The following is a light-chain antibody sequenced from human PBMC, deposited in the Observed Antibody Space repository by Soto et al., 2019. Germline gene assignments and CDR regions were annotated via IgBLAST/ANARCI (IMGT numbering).Light chain of an antibody. V-gene: IGKV3-20*01. CDR1: QSVSSSY. Sequence: EIVLTQSPGTLSLSPGERATLSCRASQSVSSSYLAWYQQKPGQAPSLLIYDASSRATGIPDRFSGSGSGTDFTLTISTLEPEDFAVYYCQQYGSSPWTFGQGTKVEIK. CDR2: DAS. CDR3: QQYGSSPWT. J-gene: IGKJ1*01.